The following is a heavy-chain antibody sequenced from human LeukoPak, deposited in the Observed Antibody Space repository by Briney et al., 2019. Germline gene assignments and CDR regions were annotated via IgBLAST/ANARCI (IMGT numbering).Heavy chain of an antibody. Sequence: PGGSLRLSCAASGFTFSSHWMYWVRQAPGKGLVWVSRINSDGSRTSYADSVKGRFTISRDNAKNTLYLQVNSLRVEDTAVYYCASPQSGDYGALYFQHWGPGTLVSVSS. CDR3: ASPQSGDYGALYFQH. V-gene: IGHV3-74*01. CDR2: INSDGSRT. J-gene: IGHJ1*01. D-gene: IGHD4-17*01. CDR1: GFTFSSHW.